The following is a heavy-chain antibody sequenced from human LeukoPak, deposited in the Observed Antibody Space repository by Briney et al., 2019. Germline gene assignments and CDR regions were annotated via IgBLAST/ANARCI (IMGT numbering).Heavy chain of an antibody. CDR3: ARSHGITMVRGVSLGAFDI. CDR2: IIPIFGTA. V-gene: IGHV1-69*05. CDR1: GGIFSSYA. D-gene: IGHD3-10*01. Sequence: ASVKVSCKASGGIFSSYAISWVRQAPEQGLEWMGGIIPIFGTANYAQKFQGRVTITTDESTSTAYMELSSLRSEDTAMYYCARSHGITMVRGVSLGAFDIWGQGTMVTVSS. J-gene: IGHJ3*02.